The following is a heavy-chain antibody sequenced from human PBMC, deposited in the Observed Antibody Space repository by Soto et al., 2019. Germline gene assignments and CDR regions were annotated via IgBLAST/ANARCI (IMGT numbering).Heavy chain of an antibody. CDR3: AKETYDYGDSETFYFDY. Sequence: GGSLRLSCAASGFTFSSYGMHWVRQAPGKGLEWVAVISYDGSNKYYADSVKGRFTISRDNSKNTLYLQMNSLRAEDTAVYYCAKETYDYGDSETFYFDYWGQGTLVTVSS. CDR2: ISYDGSNK. V-gene: IGHV3-30*18. CDR1: GFTFSSYG. J-gene: IGHJ4*02. D-gene: IGHD4-17*01.